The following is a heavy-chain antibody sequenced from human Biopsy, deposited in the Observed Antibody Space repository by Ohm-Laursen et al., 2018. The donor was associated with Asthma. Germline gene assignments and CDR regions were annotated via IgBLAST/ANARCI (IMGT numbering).Heavy chain of an antibody. J-gene: IGHJ6*02. CDR3: ARAVDYSHYYGIDV. CDR2: ISVYNGNT. CDR1: GYTFNSAG. V-gene: IGHV1-18*01. D-gene: IGHD3-10*01. Sequence: SVKVSCKASGYTFNSAGITWVRQAPGQGLEWMGWISVYNGNTEVAQKLQDRVTMITDTSTSTAYMELRSLRSDDTAVYFCARAVDYSHYYGIDVWGQGTTVTVS.